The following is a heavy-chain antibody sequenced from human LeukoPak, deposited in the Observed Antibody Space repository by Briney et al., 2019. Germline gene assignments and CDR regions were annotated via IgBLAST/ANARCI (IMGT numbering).Heavy chain of an antibody. V-gene: IGHV4-34*01. CDR2: INHSGST. J-gene: IGHJ4*02. Sequence: PSETLSLTCAVYGGSFSGYYWSWIRQPPGKGLEWIGEINHSGSTNYNPSLKSRVTMSVDTSKNQFSLKLSSVTAADTAVYYCAREYYDARLDYWGQGTLVTVSS. CDR3: AREYYDARLDY. D-gene: IGHD3-22*01. CDR1: GGSFSGYY.